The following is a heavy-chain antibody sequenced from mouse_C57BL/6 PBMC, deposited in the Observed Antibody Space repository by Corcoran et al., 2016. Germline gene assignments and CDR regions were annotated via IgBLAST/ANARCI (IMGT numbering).Heavy chain of an antibody. CDR1: GYTFTTYG. V-gene: IGHV9-3*01. J-gene: IGHJ3*01. CDR2: INTYSGVP. CDR3: ARGHDYDGAWFAY. Sequence: QIQLVQSGPELKKPGETVKISCKASGYTFTTYGMSWVKQAPGKGLKWMGWINTYSGVPTYADDFKGRFAFSLETSASTAYLQINNLKNEDTATYFCARGHDYDGAWFAYWGQGTLVTVSA. D-gene: IGHD2-4*01.